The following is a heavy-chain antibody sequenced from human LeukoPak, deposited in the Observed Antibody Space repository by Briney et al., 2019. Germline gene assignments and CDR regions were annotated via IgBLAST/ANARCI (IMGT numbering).Heavy chain of an antibody. CDR3: ARSALTFDY. Sequence: GGSLRLSCAASGFTFTTYNMNWVRQAPRKGLEWVSYISSSGGTIYYADSVKGRFTISRDSAKNSLYLQMNSLSAEDTAVYYCARSALTFDYWGQGTLVTVSS. D-gene: IGHD2-2*01. CDR2: ISSSGGTI. V-gene: IGHV3-48*01. CDR1: GFTFTTYN. J-gene: IGHJ4*02.